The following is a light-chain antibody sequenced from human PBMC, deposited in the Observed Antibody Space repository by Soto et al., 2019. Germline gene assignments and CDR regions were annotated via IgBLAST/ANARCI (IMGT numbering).Light chain of an antibody. CDR3: QQYDKYWT. CDR1: QDIRNY. V-gene: IGKV1-16*01. J-gene: IGKJ1*01. Sequence: DIQMTQYPSSLSASVGDRVTNACRASQDIRNYLAWFQQKPGKAPKSLIYKASRLERGVPSRFSGSESGTEFTLTITSLQADDFATYYCQQYDKYWTFGQGTKVDIK. CDR2: KAS.